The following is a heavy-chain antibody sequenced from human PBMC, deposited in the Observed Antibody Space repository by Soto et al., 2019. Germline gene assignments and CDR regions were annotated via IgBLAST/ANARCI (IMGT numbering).Heavy chain of an antibody. CDR2: ISGSDDST. Sequence: VPLLESGGGLVQPGESLRLSCAASGFTFSSYAMSWVRQAPGKGLEWVSVISGSDDSTYYADSVKGRFTISRDNSKYTLYLQMTSLRAEDTAVYYCAKRSSSSTFDYWGQGTLVTVSS. CDR1: GFTFSSYA. D-gene: IGHD6-6*01. J-gene: IGHJ4*02. CDR3: AKRSSSSTFDY. V-gene: IGHV3-23*01.